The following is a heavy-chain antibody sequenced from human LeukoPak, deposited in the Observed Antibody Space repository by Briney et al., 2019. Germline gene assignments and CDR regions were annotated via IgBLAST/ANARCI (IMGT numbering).Heavy chain of an antibody. D-gene: IGHD3-10*01. J-gene: IGHJ4*02. CDR3: ARDLTGAYYGTGHYFDY. CDR2: IIPIFGTA. Sequence: ASVKASCKASGGTFSSYAISWVRQAPGQGLEWMGGIIPIFGTANYAQKFQGRVTITADESTSTAYMELSSLRSEDTAVYYCARDLTGAYYGTGHYFDYWGQGTLVTVSS. V-gene: IGHV1-69*13. CDR1: GGTFSSYA.